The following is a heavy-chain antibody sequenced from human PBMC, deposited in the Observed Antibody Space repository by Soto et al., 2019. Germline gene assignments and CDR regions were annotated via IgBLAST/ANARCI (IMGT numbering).Heavy chain of an antibody. CDR2: ISSSSSVI. Sequence: GGSLRLSCATSGFILSDCAMNWVRQAPGKGLEWVSYISSSSSVIDYADSVKGRFTVSRDNARNSLYLQMNSLRAEDTAVYYCARIGSGWYFDYWGQGTLVTVSS. V-gene: IGHV3-48*01. CDR3: ARIGSGWYFDY. J-gene: IGHJ4*01. CDR1: GFILSDCA. D-gene: IGHD6-19*01.